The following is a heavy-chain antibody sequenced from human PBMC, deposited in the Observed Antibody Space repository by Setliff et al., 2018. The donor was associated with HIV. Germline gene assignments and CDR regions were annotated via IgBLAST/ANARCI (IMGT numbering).Heavy chain of an antibody. V-gene: IGHV4-59*02. CDR3: ARRRYDSDGYYFDS. CDR2: VYSSGST. Sequence: SETLSLTCAVSGGSVSSHYWNWIRQPPGKGLEWIGCVYSSGSTKYNPSLMSRVTISLDTSKNQFSLKVRSVTAADTAIYYCARRRYDSDGYYFDSWGQGSLVT. J-gene: IGHJ4*02. CDR1: GGSVSSHY. D-gene: IGHD3-22*01.